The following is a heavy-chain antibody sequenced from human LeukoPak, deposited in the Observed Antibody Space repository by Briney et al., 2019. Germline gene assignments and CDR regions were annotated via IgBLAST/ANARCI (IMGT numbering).Heavy chain of an antibody. Sequence: GEPLQISCKGSGYSFSTYRISWVRQMPGKGLEWMGKIDPSDLYTDYSPSFQGHVTISADTSINTAFLEWSSLKTSDTAIYYCASSIAAAGIGQNTFDIWGQGTVVAVSS. CDR1: GYSFSTYR. V-gene: IGHV5-10-1*01. D-gene: IGHD6-13*01. J-gene: IGHJ3*02. CDR3: ASSIAAAGIGQNTFDI. CDR2: IDPSDLYT.